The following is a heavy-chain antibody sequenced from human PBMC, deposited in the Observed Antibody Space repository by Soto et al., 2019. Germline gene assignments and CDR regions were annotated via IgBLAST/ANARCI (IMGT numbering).Heavy chain of an antibody. D-gene: IGHD6-6*01. CDR3: ARRGGIAARRGSFGDYYYYGMDV. Sequence: SETRSRTCALSGYASSSAYYGAWMRQPPGKELEWLGIFFNSGSTYYNPSLKSRVTISVDTSKNQFSLKLSSVTAADTAVYYCARRGGIAARRGSFGDYYYYGMDVWGQGTTVT. J-gene: IGHJ6*02. CDR2: FFNSGST. CDR1: GYASSSAYY. V-gene: IGHV4-38-2*01.